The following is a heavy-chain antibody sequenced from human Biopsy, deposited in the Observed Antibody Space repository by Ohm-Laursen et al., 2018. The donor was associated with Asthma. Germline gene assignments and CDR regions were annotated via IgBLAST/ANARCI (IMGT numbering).Heavy chain of an antibody. CDR1: GFTFSTYG. CDR2: IAWDGINS. Sequence: LSLACAASGFTFSTYGMHWVRQAPGKGLEWVAYIAWDGINSYYADSVKGRFTISRDNSRNTPYLQMNSLRVEDTAIYYCARTHERWTSIQDDALDIWGQGTMVIVSS. D-gene: IGHD4-23*01. CDR3: ARTHERWTSIQDDALDI. J-gene: IGHJ3*02. V-gene: IGHV3-30*03.